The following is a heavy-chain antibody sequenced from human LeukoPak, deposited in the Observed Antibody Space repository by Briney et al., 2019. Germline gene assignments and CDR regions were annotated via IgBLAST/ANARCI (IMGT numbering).Heavy chain of an antibody. D-gene: IGHD3-10*01. J-gene: IGHJ4*02. CDR3: AKAATMVRGVSYYFDY. Sequence: SGGSLRLSCAASGFTFSSYWMHWVRQAPGKGLEWVSAISGSGGSTYYADSVKGRFTISRDNSKNTLYLQMNSLRAEDTAVYYCAKAATMVRGVSYYFDYWGQGTLVTVSS. CDR2: ISGSGGST. V-gene: IGHV3-23*01. CDR1: GFTFSSYW.